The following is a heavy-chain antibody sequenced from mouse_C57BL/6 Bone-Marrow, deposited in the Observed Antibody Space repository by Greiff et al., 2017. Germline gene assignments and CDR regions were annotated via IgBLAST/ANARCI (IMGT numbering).Heavy chain of an antibody. CDR2: ISNGGGST. J-gene: IGHJ3*01. V-gene: IGHV5-12*01. D-gene: IGHD1-1*01. CDR1: GFTFSDYY. Sequence: EVKLVESGGGLVQPGGSLKLSCAASGFTFSDYYMYWVRQTPEKRLEWVAYISNGGGSTYSPDTVKGRFTISRDNAKNTLYLQMSRLKSEDTAMYYCARRDGGFAYWGQGTLVTVSA. CDR3: ARRDGGFAY.